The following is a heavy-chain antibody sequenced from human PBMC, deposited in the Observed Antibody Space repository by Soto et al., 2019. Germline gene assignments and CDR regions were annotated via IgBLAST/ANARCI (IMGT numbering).Heavy chain of an antibody. CDR3: ARDHLILPAHDFFYGSDV. V-gene: IGHV3-7*03. CDR2: IPQEGVDG. D-gene: IGHD2-21*02. CDR1: GFVFSLYS. J-gene: IGHJ6*02. Sequence: GGSLRLSCEVSGFVFSLYSMSWVRQTPGKGLEWVAKIPQEGVDGHYADSVKGRFTISRDNGKNSLYLQMNNLRAEDTAVYYCARDHLILPAHDFFYGSDVWGRGATVTVSS.